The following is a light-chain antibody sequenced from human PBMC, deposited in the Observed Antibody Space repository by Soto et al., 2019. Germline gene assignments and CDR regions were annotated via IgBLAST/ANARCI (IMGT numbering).Light chain of an antibody. CDR2: LGS. Sequence: DIVMTQSPLSLPVTPGEPASISCRSSQSLLDSNAYNYLDWYLQKPGQSPQLLIYLGSNRASGVPYRFSGSGSGTDFTLKISRVEAEAVGVYYRMQALQMRTFGQGTKVEIK. J-gene: IGKJ1*01. CDR3: MQALQMRT. CDR1: QSLLDSNAYNY. V-gene: IGKV2-28*01.